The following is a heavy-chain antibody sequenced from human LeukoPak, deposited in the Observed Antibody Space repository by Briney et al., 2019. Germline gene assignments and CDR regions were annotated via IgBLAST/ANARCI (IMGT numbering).Heavy chain of an antibody. CDR2: IGGGGTFT. CDR3: ARVYGESRDY. V-gene: IGHV3-21*01. CDR1: GFTFSTYT. J-gene: IGHJ4*02. Sequence: NPGGSLRLSCAASGFTFSTYTMNWVRQAPGKGLEWVSSIGGGGTFTFYADSVRGRFTISRDGAKNSLYLDLNSLRADDTAVYYCARVYGESRDYWGQGTLVTVSS. D-gene: IGHD3-16*01.